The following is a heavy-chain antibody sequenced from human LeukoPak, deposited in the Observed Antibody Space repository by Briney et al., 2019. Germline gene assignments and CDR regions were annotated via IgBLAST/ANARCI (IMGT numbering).Heavy chain of an antibody. CDR2: IWYDGSNK. CDR1: GFTFSSYG. J-gene: IGHJ6*02. CDR3: ARDLGYSGMDV. D-gene: IGHD6-13*01. V-gene: IGHV3-33*01. Sequence: GGSLRLSCAASGFTFSSYGMHWVRQAPGKGLEWVAVIWYDGSNKYYADSVKGRFTISRDNSKNTLYLQMNSLRAEDTAVYYCARDLGYSGMDVWGQGTTVTVSS.